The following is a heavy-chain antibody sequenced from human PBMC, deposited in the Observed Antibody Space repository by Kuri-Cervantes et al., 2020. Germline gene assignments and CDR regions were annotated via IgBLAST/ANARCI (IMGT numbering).Heavy chain of an antibody. Sequence: QTLSLTCAISGXSVSSNSATWNWFRQSPSRGLEWLGRTYYRSKWYNDYAVSVKSRTTVNPDTTKNQFSLQLNSVTPEDTAVXYCARSGRGGXKVAMDVWGQGTTVTVSS. V-gene: IGHV6-1*01. CDR3: ARSGRGGXKVAMDV. D-gene: IGHD2-15*01. CDR2: TYYRSKWYN. J-gene: IGHJ6*02. CDR1: GXSVSSNSAT.